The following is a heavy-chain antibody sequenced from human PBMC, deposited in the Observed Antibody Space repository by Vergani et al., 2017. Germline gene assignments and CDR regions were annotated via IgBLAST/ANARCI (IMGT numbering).Heavy chain of an antibody. CDR3: ARDFLTRVTTLDYYYIGV. V-gene: IGHV3-30*03. CDR1: GFPFSDYG. J-gene: IGHJ6*03. D-gene: IGHD1-1*01. Sequence: QVQLVESGGGEVQPGRSLRLSCSAAGFPFSDYGAHWVRQAPGKGLEWVSVISYDGNKKNYADSVKGRFTISRDNSKNTLYLEMNALRAEDTAVYYCARDFLTRVTTLDYYYIGVWGKGTTVTVSS. CDR2: ISYDGNKK.